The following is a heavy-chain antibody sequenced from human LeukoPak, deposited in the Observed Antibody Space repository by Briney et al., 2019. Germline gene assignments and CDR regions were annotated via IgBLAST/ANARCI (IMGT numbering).Heavy chain of an antibody. D-gene: IGHD5-24*01. CDR3: AKDMTYNDGRWEFDL. CDR1: GFTLGSYA. Sequence: GGSLRLSXTLSGFTLGSYAMSWVRQAPGRGLEWVSGAHTNGDAFYIDSVKGRFTISEDRSKNKFFLQMYSLRAEDTAVYYCAKDMTYNDGRWEFDLWGQGTLVTV. CDR2: AHTNGDA. V-gene: IGHV3-23*01. J-gene: IGHJ5*02.